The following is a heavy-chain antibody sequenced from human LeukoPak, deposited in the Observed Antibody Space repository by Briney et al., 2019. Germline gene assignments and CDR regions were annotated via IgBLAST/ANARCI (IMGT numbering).Heavy chain of an antibody. CDR3: ARVGGYDNFDY. CDR2: IYYSGST. D-gene: IGHD5-12*01. Sequence: SETLSLTCTVSGGSISSGDYYWSWIRQPPGKGLEWIGYIYYSGSTYYNPSLKSRVTISVDTSKNQFSLKLSSVTAADTAVYYCARVGGYDNFDYWGRGTLVTVSS. CDR1: GGSISSGDYY. V-gene: IGHV4-30-4*01. J-gene: IGHJ4*02.